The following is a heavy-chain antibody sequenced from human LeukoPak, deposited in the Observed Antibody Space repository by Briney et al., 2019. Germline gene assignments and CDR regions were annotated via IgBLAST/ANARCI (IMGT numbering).Heavy chain of an antibody. Sequence: GGSLRLSCAASGFTFSSYWMSWVRQAPGKGLEWVANIKQDGSEKYYVDSVKGRFTISRDNAKNSLYLQMNSLRAEDTAVYYCARAQKAVVVVAATDDAFDIRGQGTMVTVSS. CDR1: GFTFSSYW. J-gene: IGHJ3*02. CDR3: ARAQKAVVVVAATDDAFDI. D-gene: IGHD2-15*01. CDR2: IKQDGSEK. V-gene: IGHV3-7*01.